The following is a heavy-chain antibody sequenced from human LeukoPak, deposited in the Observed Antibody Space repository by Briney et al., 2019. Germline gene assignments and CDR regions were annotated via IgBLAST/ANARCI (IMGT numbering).Heavy chain of an antibody. D-gene: IGHD6-13*01. CDR2: ISWNSGSI. CDR1: GFTFDDYA. Sequence: GGSLRLSCAASGFTFDDYAMHWVRQAPGKGLEWVSGISWNSGSIGYVDSVKGRFTISRDNTKNSLFLQMNSLRPEDMALYYCARGSRGNIAAAGHFDYWGQGTLVTVSS. CDR3: ARGSRGNIAAAGHFDY. V-gene: IGHV3-9*03. J-gene: IGHJ4*01.